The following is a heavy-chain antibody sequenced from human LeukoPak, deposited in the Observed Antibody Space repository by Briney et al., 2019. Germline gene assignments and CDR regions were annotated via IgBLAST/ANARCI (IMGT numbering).Heavy chain of an antibody. CDR1: GYTFTTYG. CDR3: ARGQWFDP. V-gene: IGHV1-18*01. J-gene: IGHJ5*02. Sequence: ASVRVSCKASGYTFTTYGLNWVRQAPGQGPEWMGWISAYNGNTKYAQRFQGRLTVTTDTSTTTAYMELRSLRSDDTAMYYCARGQWFDPWGQGTLVTVSS. CDR2: ISAYNGNT.